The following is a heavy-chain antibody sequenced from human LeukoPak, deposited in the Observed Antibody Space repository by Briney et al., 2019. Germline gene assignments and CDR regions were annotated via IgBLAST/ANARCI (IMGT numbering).Heavy chain of an antibody. D-gene: IGHD3-10*01. CDR3: ARHVKAMVRGVRGRYYYYMDV. CDR2: INPNSGGT. Sequence: ASVKVSCKASGYTFTGYYMHWVRQAPGQGLEWMGWINPNSGGTNYAQKFQGRVTMTRDTSISTAYMELSRLRSDDTAVYYCARHVKAMVRGVRGRYYYYMDVWGKGTTVTISS. J-gene: IGHJ6*03. CDR1: GYTFTGYY. V-gene: IGHV1-2*02.